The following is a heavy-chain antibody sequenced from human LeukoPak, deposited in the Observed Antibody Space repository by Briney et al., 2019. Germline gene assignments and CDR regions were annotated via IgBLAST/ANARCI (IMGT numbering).Heavy chain of an antibody. V-gene: IGHV4-30-4*08. J-gene: IGHJ4*02. Sequence: SETLSLTCTVSGGSISSGDYYWSWIRQPPGKGLEWIGYIYYSGSTYYNPSLKSRVTISVDTSKNQFSLKLSSVTAADTAVYYCAREGYDSSGSTHWGQRTLVTVSS. CDR2: IYYSGST. CDR3: AREGYDSSGSTH. CDR1: GGSISSGDYY. D-gene: IGHD3-22*01.